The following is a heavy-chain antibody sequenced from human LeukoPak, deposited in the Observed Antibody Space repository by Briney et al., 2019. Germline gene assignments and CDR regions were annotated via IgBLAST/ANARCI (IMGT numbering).Heavy chain of an antibody. CDR3: AKAAPQRGSPVDY. CDR1: GFTFSSYG. Sequence: PGGSLRLSCAASGFTFSSYGMHWVRQAPGKGLEWVAFIRYDGSNKYYADSVKGRFTISRDNSKNTPYLQMNSLRAEDTAVYYCAKAAPQRGSPVDYWGQGTLVTVSS. D-gene: IGHD1-26*01. J-gene: IGHJ4*02. CDR2: IRYDGSNK. V-gene: IGHV3-30*02.